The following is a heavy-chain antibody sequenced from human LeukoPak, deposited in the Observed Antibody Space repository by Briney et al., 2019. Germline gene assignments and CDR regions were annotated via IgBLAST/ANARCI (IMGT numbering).Heavy chain of an antibody. CDR2: IYYSGST. V-gene: IGHV4-39*02. Sequence: SETLSLTCTVSGGSMSSSSYYWGWIRQPPGKGLEWIGSIYYSGSTYYNPSLKSRVTISVDTSKNRFSLKLSSVTAADTAVYYCAREAYCGGDCYSGDYWGQGTLVTVSS. D-gene: IGHD2-21*02. CDR1: GGSMSSSSYY. J-gene: IGHJ4*02. CDR3: AREAYCGGDCYSGDY.